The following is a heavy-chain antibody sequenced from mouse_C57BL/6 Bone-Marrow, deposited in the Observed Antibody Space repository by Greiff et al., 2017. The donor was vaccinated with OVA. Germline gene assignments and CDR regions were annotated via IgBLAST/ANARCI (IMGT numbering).Heavy chain of an antibody. J-gene: IGHJ3*01. CDR1: GYSFTGYY. Sequence: EVQLQQSGPELVKPGASVKISCKASGYSFTGYYMNWVKQSPEKSLEWIGEINPSTGGTTYNQKFKAKATLTVAKSSSTAYMQLKSLTSEDSAVYYGARDYYGSSYGGFAYWGQGTLVTVSA. CDR3: ARDYYGSSYGGFAY. D-gene: IGHD1-1*01. CDR2: INPSTGGT. V-gene: IGHV1-42*01.